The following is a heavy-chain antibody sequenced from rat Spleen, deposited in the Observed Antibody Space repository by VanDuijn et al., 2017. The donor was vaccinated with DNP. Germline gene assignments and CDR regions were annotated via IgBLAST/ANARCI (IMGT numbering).Heavy chain of an antibody. CDR3: VREGGTTWFAY. D-gene: IGHD1-5*01. J-gene: IGHJ3*01. CDR2: ISYDGDRT. CDR1: GFTFSDYA. V-gene: IGHV5-7*01. Sequence: EVQLVESGGGLVQPGRSLRLSCAASGFTFSDYAMAWVRQAPKRGLEWVATISYDGDRTYYRDSVKGRFTISRDDAKRTLYLQMDSLRSEDTATYYCVREGGTTWFAYWGQGTLVTVSS.